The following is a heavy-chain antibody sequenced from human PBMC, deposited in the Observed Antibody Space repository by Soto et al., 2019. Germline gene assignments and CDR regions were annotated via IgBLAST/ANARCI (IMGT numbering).Heavy chain of an antibody. V-gene: IGHV4-34*01. CDR2: INHRGRT. CDR3: ARAGDNSGYSDY. Sequence: WTWIRQPPGKGLEWIGEINHRGRTNYHPSLKSRVTISVDTSKSQFSLKLSSVTAADTAVYYCARAGDNSGYSDYWGQGILVTVSS. J-gene: IGHJ4*02. D-gene: IGHD3-22*01.